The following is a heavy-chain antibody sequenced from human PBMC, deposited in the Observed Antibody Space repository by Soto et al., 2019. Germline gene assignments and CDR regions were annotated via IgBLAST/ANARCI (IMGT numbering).Heavy chain of an antibody. J-gene: IGHJ4*02. V-gene: IGHV4-61*01. CDR3: ARHRYSYGVYYFDY. CDR1: GASITTGNYY. CDR2: IYYSGST. Sequence: TLSLTCTVYGASITTGNYYWSWIRQPPGKGLEWIGYIYYSGSTNYNPSLTSRVTISVDTSKNQFSLKLSSVTAADTAVYYCARHRYSYGVYYFDYWGQGTLVTVSS. D-gene: IGHD5-18*01.